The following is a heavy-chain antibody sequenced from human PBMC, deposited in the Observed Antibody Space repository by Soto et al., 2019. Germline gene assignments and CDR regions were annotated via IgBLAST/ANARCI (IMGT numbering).Heavy chain of an antibody. Sequence: QVQLVQSGAEVKKPGSSVKVSCKASGGTFNTFAISWVRQAPGQGFEWLGGIIPIFRTPDYAQKFQGRVTIIANESESTAHRELSSLRSEDTAVYYCARDKERQRLGGNYYYAMDIWGQGTTVTVSS. D-gene: IGHD5-12*01. CDR1: GGTFNTFA. CDR3: ARDKERQRLGGNYYYAMDI. CDR2: IIPIFRTP. J-gene: IGHJ6*02. V-gene: IGHV1-69*12.